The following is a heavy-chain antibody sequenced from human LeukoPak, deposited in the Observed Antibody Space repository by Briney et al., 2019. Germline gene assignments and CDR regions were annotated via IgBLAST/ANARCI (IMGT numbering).Heavy chain of an antibody. Sequence: GGSLRLSCSASGFTFSNDWMSWVRQAPGKGLEWVANIKQDESEKYYVDSVKGRFTTSRDNAKSSLYLQMNSLRAEDTAVYYCARALDSSSSRYQAFEEWGQGTLVTVSS. D-gene: IGHD2-2*01. J-gene: IGHJ4*02. CDR1: GFTFSNDW. CDR2: IKQDESEK. CDR3: ARALDSSSSRYQAFEE. V-gene: IGHV3-7*01.